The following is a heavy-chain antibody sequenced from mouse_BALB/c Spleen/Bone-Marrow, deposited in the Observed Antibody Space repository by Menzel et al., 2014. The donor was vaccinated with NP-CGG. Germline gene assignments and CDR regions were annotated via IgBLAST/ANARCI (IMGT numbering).Heavy chain of an antibody. Sequence: DVKLVESGPGLVKPSQSLSLTCTVTGYSITSDYAWNWIRQFPGNKLEWMGYISYSGNTNYNPSLKSRISITRDTSKNQFFLQLSSVTTEDTATYYCARGGYDDAMDYWGQGTSVTVPS. V-gene: IGHV3-2*02. CDR1: GYSITSDYA. CDR2: ISYSGNT. D-gene: IGHD2-2*01. CDR3: ARGGYDDAMDY. J-gene: IGHJ4*01.